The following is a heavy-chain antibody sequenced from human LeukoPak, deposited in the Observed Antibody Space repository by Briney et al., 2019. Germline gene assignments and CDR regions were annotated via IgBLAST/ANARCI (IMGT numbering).Heavy chain of an antibody. CDR1: GYSISSGYY. CDR2: INHSGST. Sequence: SETLSLTCTVSGYSISSGYYWGWIRQPPGKGLEWIGEINHSGSTNYNPSLKSRVTISVDTSKNQFSLKLSSVTAADTAVYYCARVERFWKSAGGSGFDYWGQGTLVTVSS. D-gene: IGHD1-1*01. CDR3: ARVERFWKSAGGSGFDY. V-gene: IGHV4-38-2*02. J-gene: IGHJ4*02.